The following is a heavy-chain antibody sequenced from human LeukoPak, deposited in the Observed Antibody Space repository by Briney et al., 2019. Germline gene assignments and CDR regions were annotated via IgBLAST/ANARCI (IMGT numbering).Heavy chain of an antibody. CDR2: ISYDGSNK. Sequence: GGSLRLSCAASRFTFSSYAMHWVRQAPGKGLEWVAVISYDGSNKYYADSVKGRFTISRDNSKNTLYLQMNSLRAEDTAVYYCARIEAPFVVVPAAPFDYWGQGTLVTVSS. CDR3: ARIEAPFVVVPAAPFDY. CDR1: RFTFSSYA. D-gene: IGHD2-2*01. V-gene: IGHV3-30*04. J-gene: IGHJ4*02.